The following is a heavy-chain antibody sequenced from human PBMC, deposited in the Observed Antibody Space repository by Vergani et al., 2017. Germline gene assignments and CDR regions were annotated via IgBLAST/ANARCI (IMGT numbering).Heavy chain of an antibody. J-gene: IGHJ3*02. D-gene: IGHD3-22*01. CDR1: GYSFTSYW. CDR2: IYPGDSDT. Sequence: EVQLVQSGAEVKKPGESLKISCKGSGYSFTSYWIGWVRQMPGKGLEWMGIIYPGDSDTRYSPSFQGQVTISADKSISTAYLQWSSLKASDTAMYYCASYYYDSSGYSADGAFDIWGQGTMVTVSS. CDR3: ASYYYDSSGYSADGAFDI. V-gene: IGHV5-51*01.